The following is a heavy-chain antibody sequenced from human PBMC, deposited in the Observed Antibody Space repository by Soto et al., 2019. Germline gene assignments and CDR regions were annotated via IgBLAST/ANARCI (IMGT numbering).Heavy chain of an antibody. V-gene: IGHV4-4*02. CDR3: AIEGDDHVSLVY. J-gene: IGHJ4*02. Sequence: QVQLQESGPGLVKPSGTLSLTCSVSGDSISSGHWWSWVRQPPGKGLEWIGESYNSGSTNYNTSLKVRVSISVDNAKNQFPLKVTAVTAADTGVYYCAIEGDDHVSLVYWGQGTLVTVSS. CDR2: SYNSGST. CDR1: GDSISSGHW. D-gene: IGHD3-16*01.